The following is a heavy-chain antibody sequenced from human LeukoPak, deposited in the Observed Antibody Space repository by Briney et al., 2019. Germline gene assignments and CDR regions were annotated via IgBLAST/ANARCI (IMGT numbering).Heavy chain of an antibody. J-gene: IGHJ4*02. V-gene: IGHV3-21*01. D-gene: IGHD6-19*01. CDR1: GFTFSSYS. CDR2: ISSISSYI. CDR3: ARDRESSGWKAQVGY. Sequence: GGSLRLSCAASGFTFSSYSMNWVRQAPGRGLEWVSSISSISSYIYYADSVKGRFTISRDNAKNSLYLQMNSLRDEDTAVYYCARDRESSGWKAQVGYWGQGTLVTVSS.